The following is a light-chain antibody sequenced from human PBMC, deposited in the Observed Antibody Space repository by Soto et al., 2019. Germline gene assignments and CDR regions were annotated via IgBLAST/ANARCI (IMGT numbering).Light chain of an antibody. CDR2: EVS. V-gene: IGLV2-14*01. Sequence: QSALTQPASVSGSPGQSITISCTGTSSDVGGYNYVSWYQHHPGKAPKLMIYEVSRRPSGVSDRFSGSKSGNTASLTISGLQTEDEADYYCSSYTSSSNPYVFGNGTKLTVL. CDR1: SSDVGGYNY. CDR3: SSYTSSSNPYV. J-gene: IGLJ1*01.